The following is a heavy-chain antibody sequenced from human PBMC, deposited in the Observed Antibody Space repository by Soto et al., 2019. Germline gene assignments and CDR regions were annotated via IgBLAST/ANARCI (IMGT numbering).Heavy chain of an antibody. CDR2: ISSLSGNT. CDR1: HATFTGYT. CDR3: ARGTVTSGWWFGP. V-gene: IGHV1-18*04. Sequence: QVHLVQSETEVKEPGASVTVSCKTSHATFTGYTINWVRQAPGQGLEWLGWISSLSGNTYYARNFQGRLTMTTNTSATTAYMELRSLRSDDTAVYFCARGTVTSGWWFGPWGQGTLVTVSS. D-gene: IGHD4-17*01. J-gene: IGHJ5*02.